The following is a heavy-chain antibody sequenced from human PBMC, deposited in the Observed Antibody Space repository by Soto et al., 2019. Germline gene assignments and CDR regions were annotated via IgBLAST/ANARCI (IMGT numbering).Heavy chain of an antibody. CDR1: GYTFTSYG. Sequence: ASVKVSCKASGYTFTSYGISWVRQAPGQGLEWMGWISAYNGNTNYAQKLQGRVTMTTDTSTSTAYMELRSLRSDDTAVYYCAREDDDFWSGYQDDAFDIWGQGTMVTVSS. V-gene: IGHV1-18*01. D-gene: IGHD3-3*01. J-gene: IGHJ3*02. CDR3: AREDDDFWSGYQDDAFDI. CDR2: ISAYNGNT.